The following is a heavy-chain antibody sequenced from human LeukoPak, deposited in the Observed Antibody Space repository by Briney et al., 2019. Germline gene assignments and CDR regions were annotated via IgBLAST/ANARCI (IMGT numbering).Heavy chain of an antibody. D-gene: IGHD3-22*01. J-gene: IGHJ6*03. CDR2: ISAYNGNT. Sequence: ASVKVSCKTSGYTFISYGISWVRQAPGQGLEWMGWISAYNGNTIYAQKLQGRVTMTTDTSTSTAYMDLRSLRSDDTAVYYCARADDSSGSHRPYYSYYYMDVWGKGTTVTVSS. CDR1: GYTFISYG. CDR3: ARADDSSGSHRPYYSYYYMDV. V-gene: IGHV1-18*01.